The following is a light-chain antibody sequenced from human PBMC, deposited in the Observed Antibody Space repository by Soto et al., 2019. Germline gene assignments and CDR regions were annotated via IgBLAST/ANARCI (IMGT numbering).Light chain of an antibody. V-gene: IGKV1-5*03. CDR1: QRISSW. CDR3: QPYNSYTWT. Sequence: DIQMTQSPSTLSASVGDIVTITCRASQRISSWLAWYQQKPGKAPKLLIYKASSLESGVSSRFSGSGSGTDFTLTISRLQPDDFATYFFQPYNSYTWTFGQGTKVEIK. J-gene: IGKJ1*01. CDR2: KAS.